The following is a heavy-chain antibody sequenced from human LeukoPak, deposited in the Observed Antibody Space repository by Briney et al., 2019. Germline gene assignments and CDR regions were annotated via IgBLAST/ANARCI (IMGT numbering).Heavy chain of an antibody. V-gene: IGHV3-30*03. CDR3: ATPPTIFGVVVDY. D-gene: IGHD3-3*01. CDR1: GFTFNIYG. CDR2: ISNDGNNQ. Sequence: GRSLRLSCAASGFTFNIYGMFWVRQAPGKGLEWVALISNDGNNQFYADSVKGRFTISRDNSRNTLYLQMNSLRAEDTAVYYCATPPTIFGVVVDYWGQGTLVTVSS. J-gene: IGHJ4*02.